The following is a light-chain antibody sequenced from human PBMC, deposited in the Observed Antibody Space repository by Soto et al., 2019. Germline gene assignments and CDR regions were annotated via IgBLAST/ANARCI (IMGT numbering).Light chain of an antibody. CDR2: EVS. V-gene: IGLV2-14*01. CDR3: SSYTSSSTLDVV. CDR1: SSDVGGYNY. J-gene: IGLJ2*01. Sequence: ALTQPASVSGSPGQSITISCTGTSSDVGGYNYVSWYQQHPGKAPKLMIYEVSNRPSGVSNRFSGSKSGNTASLTISGLQAEDEADYYCSSYTSSSTLDVVFGGGTQLTVL.